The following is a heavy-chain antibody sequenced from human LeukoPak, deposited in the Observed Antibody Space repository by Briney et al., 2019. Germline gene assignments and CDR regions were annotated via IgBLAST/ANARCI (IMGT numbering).Heavy chain of an antibody. CDR2: INHPGST. D-gene: IGHD3-22*01. V-gene: IGHV4-34*01. J-gene: IGHJ6*03. Sequence: SETLSLTCAVFGGSFSGYYWSWVRQPPGKGLEWIGEINHPGSTNFNPSLKSRVTISVDTSKNQFSLKLSSVTAADTAVYYCARGYDSSGYVYYYYYMDVWGKGTTVTVSS. CDR3: ARGYDSSGYVYYYYYMDV. CDR1: GGSFSGYY.